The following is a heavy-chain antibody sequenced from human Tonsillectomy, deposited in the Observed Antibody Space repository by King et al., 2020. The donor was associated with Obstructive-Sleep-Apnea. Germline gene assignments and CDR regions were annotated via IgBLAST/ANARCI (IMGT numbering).Heavy chain of an antibody. D-gene: IGHD5-18*01. V-gene: IGHV4-34*01. CDR2: LNHSGST. CDR1: GGSFSGYY. Sequence: VQLQQWGAGLLKPSETLSLTCAVYGGSFSGYYWSWIRQPPGKGLEWIGELNHSGSTNYNPALKSRVTRSVDTSNNQFSLKLSSVTAADTAVYYCARGQVGYSYGYRTYYYGMDVWGQGTTVTVSS. J-gene: IGHJ6*02. CDR3: ARGQVGYSYGYRTYYYGMDV.